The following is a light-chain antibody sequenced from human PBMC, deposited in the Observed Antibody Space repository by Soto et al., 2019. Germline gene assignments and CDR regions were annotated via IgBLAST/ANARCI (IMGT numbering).Light chain of an antibody. CDR3: QQYDSYSWT. Sequence: DIQMTQSPSTLSASIGDRVTITCRASQSISSWLAWYQQKPGKAPKLLIYDAYSLESGVPSRFSGSGSGTEFTLTISSLQPDDLATYYCQQYDSYSWTFGQGTKVETK. CDR1: QSISSW. J-gene: IGKJ1*01. CDR2: DAY. V-gene: IGKV1-5*01.